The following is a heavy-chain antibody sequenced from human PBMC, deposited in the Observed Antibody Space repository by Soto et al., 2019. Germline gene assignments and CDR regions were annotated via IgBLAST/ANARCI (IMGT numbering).Heavy chain of an antibody. Sequence: GESLKISCKVSGYTFTNSWIGWVRQVPGRGLEYMGIIFPGDSDTRYSPSFQGQVTISADNSISTAYLQLNSLKSSDTALYFCARHPSAYYDYSEYYYRFDPWGQGTLVTVSS. J-gene: IGHJ5*02. D-gene: IGHD3-16*01. V-gene: IGHV5-51*01. CDR2: IFPGDSDT. CDR1: GYTFTNSW. CDR3: ARHPSAYYDYSEYYYRFDP.